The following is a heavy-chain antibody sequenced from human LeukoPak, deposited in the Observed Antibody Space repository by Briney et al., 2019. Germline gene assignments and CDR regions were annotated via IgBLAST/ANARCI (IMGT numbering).Heavy chain of an antibody. D-gene: IGHD2-2*01. J-gene: IGHJ4*02. CDR2: INPNSGVT. CDR3: ARVGVEGASCYDY. Sequence: GSLKVSCKASGYTFTGYSMHWVRQAPGQGLEWMGWINPNSGVTNYAQKFQGRVTMTRDTSISTAYMELSSLRSDDTAVYYCARVGVEGASCYDYWGQGTLVTVSS. V-gene: IGHV1-2*02. CDR1: GYTFTGYS.